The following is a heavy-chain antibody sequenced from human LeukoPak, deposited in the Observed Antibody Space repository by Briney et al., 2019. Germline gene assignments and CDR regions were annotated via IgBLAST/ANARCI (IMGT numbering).Heavy chain of an antibody. J-gene: IGHJ3*02. V-gene: IGHV4-30-4*08. CDR1: GGSISSGDYY. CDR3: ARATARPDAFDI. D-gene: IGHD6-6*01. CDR2: IYYSGST. Sequence: PSETLSLTCTVSGGSISSGDYYWSWIRQPPGKGLEWIGYIYYSGSTYYNPSLKSRVTISVDTSKNQFSLKLSSVTAADTAVYYCARATARPDAFDIWGQGTMVTVSS.